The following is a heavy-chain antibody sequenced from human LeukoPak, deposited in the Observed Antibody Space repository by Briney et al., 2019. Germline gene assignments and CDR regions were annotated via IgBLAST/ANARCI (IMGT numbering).Heavy chain of an antibody. J-gene: IGHJ4*02. Sequence: GSLRLSCAASGFTVSSNYMSWVRQAPGKGLEWIGSIYYSGSTYYNPSLKSRVTISVDTSKNQFSLKLSSVTAADTAVYYCARLDYLYYFDYWGQGTLVTVPS. CDR2: IYYSGST. CDR3: ARLDYLYYFDY. D-gene: IGHD3-16*01. V-gene: IGHV4-39*01. CDR1: GFTVSSNY.